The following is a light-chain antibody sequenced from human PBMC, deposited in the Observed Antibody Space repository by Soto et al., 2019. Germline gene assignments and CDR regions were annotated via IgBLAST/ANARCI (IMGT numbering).Light chain of an antibody. V-gene: IGKV3-11*01. CDR1: QSVSSS. Sequence: EIVLTQSPATLSLSPGERATLSCRASQSVSSSLAWYQQKPGQAHRLLIYDASNRATDIPARFSGSGSGTDFTLTISSLEPEDFAVYYCHQRSNWPLTFGGGTKVDIK. CDR3: HQRSNWPLT. J-gene: IGKJ4*01. CDR2: DAS.